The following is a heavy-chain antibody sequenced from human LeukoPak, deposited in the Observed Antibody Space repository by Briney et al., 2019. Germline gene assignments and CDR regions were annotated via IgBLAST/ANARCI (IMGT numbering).Heavy chain of an antibody. CDR3: ARHRIGQWPHWGYYYYMDV. Sequence: SETLSLTCAVYGGSFSGYYWSWIRQPPGKGLEWIGEINHSGSTNYNPSLKSRVTISVDTSKNQFSLKLSSVTAADTAVCYCARHRIGQWPHWGYYYYMDVWGKGTTVTISS. CDR1: GGSFSGYY. D-gene: IGHD6-19*01. J-gene: IGHJ6*03. V-gene: IGHV4-34*01. CDR2: INHSGST.